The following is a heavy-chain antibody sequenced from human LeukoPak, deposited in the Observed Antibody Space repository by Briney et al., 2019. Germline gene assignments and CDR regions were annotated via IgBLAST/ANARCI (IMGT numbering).Heavy chain of an antibody. V-gene: IGHV3-53*01. D-gene: IGHD2-8*02. Sequence: HPGGSLRLSCAASGFTVSSNYMSWVRQAPGKGLEWVSVIYSGGSTYYADSVKGRFTISRDNSKNTLYPQMNSLRAEDTAVYYCASGLRVARLDYWGQGTLVTVSS. J-gene: IGHJ4*02. CDR2: IYSGGST. CDR1: GFTVSSNY. CDR3: ASGLRVARLDY.